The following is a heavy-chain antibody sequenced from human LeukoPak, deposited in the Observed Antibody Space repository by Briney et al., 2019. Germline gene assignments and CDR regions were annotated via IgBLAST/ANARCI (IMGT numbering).Heavy chain of an antibody. CDR2: ISYDGSNK. CDR3: ARQAGFGVRGPFDP. CDR1: GFTFSSYA. Sequence: GGSLRLSCAASGFTFSSYAMHWVRQAPGKGLEWVAVISYDGSNKYYADSVKGRFTISRDNSKNTLYLQMNSLRAEDTAVYYCARQAGFGVRGPFDPWGQGTLVTVSS. J-gene: IGHJ5*02. D-gene: IGHD3-10*01. V-gene: IGHV3-30-3*01.